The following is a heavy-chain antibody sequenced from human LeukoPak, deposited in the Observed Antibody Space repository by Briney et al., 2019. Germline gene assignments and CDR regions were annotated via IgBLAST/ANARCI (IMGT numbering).Heavy chain of an antibody. CDR2: IYPGGSET. Sequence: GEALKISCKGLGYDFSTYWNAWVRQRPGKGLEWMGIIYPGGSETRYDPSFQGQVTISADRSTSTAYLQWSSLRASDTAMYYCARASRDGYNQNFDHWGQGTLVTVSS. CDR1: GYDFSTYW. V-gene: IGHV5-51*01. D-gene: IGHD5-24*01. CDR3: ARASRDGYNQNFDH. J-gene: IGHJ4*02.